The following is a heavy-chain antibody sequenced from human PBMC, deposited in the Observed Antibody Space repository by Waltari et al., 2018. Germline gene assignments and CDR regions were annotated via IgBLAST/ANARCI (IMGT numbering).Heavy chain of an antibody. D-gene: IGHD2-8*01. V-gene: IGHV3-7*01. CDR1: GFTFSSYW. CDR2: IKQDGSEK. J-gene: IGHJ6*03. CDR3: ARGNAYYYYYMDV. Sequence: EVPLVASGGCLVQPGGSLRLSCAASGFTFSSYWMSWVRQAPGKGLEWVANIKQDGSEKYYVDSVKGRFTISRDNAKNSLYLQMNSLRAEDTAVYYCARGNAYYYYYMDVWGKGTTVTVSS.